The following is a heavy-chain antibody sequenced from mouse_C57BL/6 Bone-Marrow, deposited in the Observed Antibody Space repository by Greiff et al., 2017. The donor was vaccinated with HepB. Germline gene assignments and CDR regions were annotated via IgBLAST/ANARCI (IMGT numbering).Heavy chain of an antibody. CDR2: ISNGGGST. CDR1: GFTFSDYY. D-gene: IGHD1-1*02. V-gene: IGHV5-12*01. CDR3: ARHEVGFYAMDY. Sequence: EVMLVESGGGLVQPGGSLKLSCAASGFTFSDYYMYWVRQTPEKRLEWVAYISNGGGSTYYPDTVKGRFTISRDKAKNSLYLQMSRLKSEDTAMYYCARHEVGFYAMDYWGQGTSVTVAS. J-gene: IGHJ4*01.